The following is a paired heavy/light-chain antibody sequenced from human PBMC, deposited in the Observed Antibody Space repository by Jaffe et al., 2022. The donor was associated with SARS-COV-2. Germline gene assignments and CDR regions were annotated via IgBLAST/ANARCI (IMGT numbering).Heavy chain of an antibody. CDR3: AREASGLSGWYSSSYHFDY. Sequence: QVQLVESGGGVVQPGRSLRLSCAASGFTFSSYAMHWVRQAPGKGLEWVAVISYDGSNKYYADSVKGRFTISRDNSKNTLYLQMNSLRAEDTAVYYCAREASGLSGWYSSSYHFDYWGQGTLVTVSS. CDR1: GFTFSSYA. J-gene: IGHJ4*02. D-gene: IGHD6-6*01. V-gene: IGHV3-30-3*01. CDR2: ISYDGSNK.
Light chain of an antibody. CDR3: SSYTSSSTLVV. V-gene: IGLV2-14*01. CDR1: SSDVGGYNY. J-gene: IGLJ2*01. Sequence: QSALTQPASVSGSPGQSITISCTGTSSDVGGYNYVSWYQQHPGKAPKLMIYEVSNRPSGVPDRFSGSKSGNTASLTISGLQAEDEADYYCSSYTSSSTLVVFGGGTKLTVL. CDR2: EVS.